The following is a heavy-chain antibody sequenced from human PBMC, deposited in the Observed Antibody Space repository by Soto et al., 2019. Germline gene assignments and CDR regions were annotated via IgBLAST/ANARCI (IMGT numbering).Heavy chain of an antibody. J-gene: IGHJ4*02. V-gene: IGHV4-39*01. Sequence: SETLSLTCAVSGGAISGRSNYWGWIRQPPGKGLEYIGSIYSGGSTYYNPSLKSRVTISVDTSKNQFSLKLSSVTAADTAVYYCARHTPAISISDHWGQGTLVTVSS. CDR3: ARHTPAISISDH. CDR2: IYSGGST. D-gene: IGHD2-15*01. CDR1: GGAISGRSNY.